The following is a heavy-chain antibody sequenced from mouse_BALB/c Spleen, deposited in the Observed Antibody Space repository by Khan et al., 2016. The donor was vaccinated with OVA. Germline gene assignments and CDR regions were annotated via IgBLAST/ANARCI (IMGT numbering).Heavy chain of an antibody. CDR1: GFSLTDYG. CDR2: IWGDGST. Sequence: ESGPGLVAPSQSLSITCTVSGFSLTDYGVNWVRQPPGKGLEWLGMIWGDGSTDYNSALKSRLSISKDNSKSQVFLKMNSLQTDDTARFYCARFGYYDAMDYWGQGTSVTVSS. CDR3: ARFGYYDAMDY. J-gene: IGHJ4*01. V-gene: IGHV2-6-7*01. D-gene: IGHD2-2*01.